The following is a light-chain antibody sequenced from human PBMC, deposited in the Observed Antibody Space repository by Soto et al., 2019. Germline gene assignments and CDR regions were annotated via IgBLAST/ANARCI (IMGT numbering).Light chain of an antibody. CDR1: SSDVGGYHY. CDR3: SSYAGSNYVV. CDR2: EVS. Sequence: QSALTQPASASGSPGQSVTISCTGTSSDVGGYHYVSWYQQHPGKAPKLMIYEVSKRPSGVPDRISGSKSGNTASLTVSGLQAEDEADYYCSSYAGSNYVVFGGGTKVTVL. V-gene: IGLV2-8*01. J-gene: IGLJ2*01.